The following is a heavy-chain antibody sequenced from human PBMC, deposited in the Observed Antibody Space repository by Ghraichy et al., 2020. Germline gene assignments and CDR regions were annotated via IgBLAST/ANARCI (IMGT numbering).Heavy chain of an antibody. CDR3: AKEPNYDSNFDY. D-gene: IGHD3-3*01. CDR2: ISASGDNT. V-gene: IGHV3-23*01. Sequence: GGSLRLSCVVSGFTLTNFAMNWVRQPPGKGLEWVSRISASGDNTHYRDSVKGRFTISRDKSRNTLYLQMDRLRADDTAVYYCAKEPNYDSNFDYWGQGTLVSVSS. J-gene: IGHJ4*02. CDR1: GFTLTNFA.